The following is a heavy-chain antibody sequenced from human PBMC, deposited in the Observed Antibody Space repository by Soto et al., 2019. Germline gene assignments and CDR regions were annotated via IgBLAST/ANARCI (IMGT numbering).Heavy chain of an antibody. CDR2: INPNSGGT. D-gene: IGHD3-9*01. CDR3: ARPYYDILTGYYYYFDY. J-gene: IGHJ4*02. V-gene: IGHV1-2*02. CDR1: GYTFTGYY. Sequence: ASVKVSCKASGYTFTGYYMHWVRQAPGQGLEWMGWINPNSGGTNYAQKFQGRVTMTRDTSISTAYMELSRLRSDDTAVYYCARPYYDILTGYYYYFDYWGQGTLVTVSS.